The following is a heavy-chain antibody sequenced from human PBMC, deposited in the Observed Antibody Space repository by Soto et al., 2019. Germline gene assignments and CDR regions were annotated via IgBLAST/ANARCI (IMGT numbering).Heavy chain of an antibody. D-gene: IGHD5-12*01. J-gene: IGHJ4*02. Sequence: PGGSLRLSCAASGFTFSSYAMSWVRQAPGKGLEWVSAISGSGGSTYYADSVKGRFTISRDNSKNTLYLQMNSLRAEDTAVYYCAKDNRAGYDFLYFDYWGQGTLVTVSS. CDR2: ISGSGGST. V-gene: IGHV3-23*01. CDR3: AKDNRAGYDFLYFDY. CDR1: GFTFSSYA.